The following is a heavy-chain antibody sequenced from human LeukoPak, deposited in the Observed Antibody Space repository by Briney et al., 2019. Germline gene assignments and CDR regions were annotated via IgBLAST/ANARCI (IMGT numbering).Heavy chain of an antibody. V-gene: IGHV4-4*01. CDR2: IYQSGST. CDR3: ARARADFWSSDY. Sequence: KTGGSLRLSCAVSGFTFSRYWMTWVRQAPGKGLEWIGYIYQSGSTYYNPSLKSRVTISVDKSKNQFSLKLTSVTAADTAVYFCARARADFWSSDYWGQGTLVTVSS. D-gene: IGHD3-3*01. J-gene: IGHJ4*02. CDR1: GFTFSRYW.